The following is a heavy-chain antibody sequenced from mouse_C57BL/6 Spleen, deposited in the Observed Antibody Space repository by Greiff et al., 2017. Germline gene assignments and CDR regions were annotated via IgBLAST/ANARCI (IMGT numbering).Heavy chain of an antibody. CDR1: GYTFTSYW. J-gene: IGHJ4*01. V-gene: IGHV1-61*01. CDR2: IYPSDSET. Sequence: QVQLQQPGAELVRPGSSVKLSCKASGYTFTSYWMDWVKQRPGQGLEWIGNIYPSDSETHYNQKFKDKATLTVDKSSSTAYTQLSSLTSEDSAVYYCARYDSYAMDYWGQGTSVTVSS. CDR3: ARYDSYAMDY.